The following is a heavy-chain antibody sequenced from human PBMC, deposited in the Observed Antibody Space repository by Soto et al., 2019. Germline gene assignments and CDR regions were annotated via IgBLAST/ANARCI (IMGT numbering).Heavy chain of an antibody. J-gene: IGHJ4*02. V-gene: IGHV5-51*07. Sequence: GESLNIACKVSGDSFTGFWIGWVHQMPGKGLEWLGSIYPRDSYTRYSPSFQGQVTISADKSLSAAYLQWHSLQASDTAIYYCARHHPLDILVCYSWGQGTLVTVS. D-gene: IGHD2-15*01. CDR3: ARHHPLDILVCYS. CDR2: IYPRDSYT. CDR1: GDSFTGFW.